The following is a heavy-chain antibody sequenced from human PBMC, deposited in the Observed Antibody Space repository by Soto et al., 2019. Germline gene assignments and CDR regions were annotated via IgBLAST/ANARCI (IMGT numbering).Heavy chain of an antibody. CDR2: IYWDDDK. CDR3: ALLTYYYDSSGFYSSAEYFQH. Sequence: SGPTLVNPTQTLTLTCTFSGFSLSTSGVGVGWIRQPPGKALEWLALIYWDDDKRYSPSLKSRLTITKDTSKNQVVLTMTNMDPVDTATYYCALLTYYYDSSGFYSSAEYFQHWGQGTLVTVSS. J-gene: IGHJ1*01. CDR1: GFSLSTSGVG. V-gene: IGHV2-5*02. D-gene: IGHD3-22*01.